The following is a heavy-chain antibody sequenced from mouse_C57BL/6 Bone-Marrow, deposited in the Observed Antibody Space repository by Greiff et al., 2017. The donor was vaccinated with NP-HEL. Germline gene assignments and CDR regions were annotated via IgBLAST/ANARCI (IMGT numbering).Heavy chain of an antibody. J-gene: IGHJ2*01. CDR1: GFTIKNTY. D-gene: IGHD2-5*01. CDR3: ARSYYSNYEGVDY. Sequence: EVQLQQSVAELVRPGASVKLSCTASGFTIKNTYMHWVKQRPEQGLEWIGRIDPANGNTKYAPKFQGKATITADTSSNTAYLQLSSLTSEDTAIYCCARSYYSNYEGVDYWGQGTTLTVSS. CDR2: IDPANGNT. V-gene: IGHV14-3*01.